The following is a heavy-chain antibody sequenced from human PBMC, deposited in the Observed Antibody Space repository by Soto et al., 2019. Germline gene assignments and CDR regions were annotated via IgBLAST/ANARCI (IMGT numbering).Heavy chain of an antibody. V-gene: IGHV4-4*07. D-gene: IGHD4-17*01. Sequence: QVQLQESGPGLVKPSETLSLTCTVSGGSISSYYWRWIRQPAGKGLEWIGRIYTSGSTNYNPSLKSRVTMSVDTAKNQFALKLSSVTAADTAVYYCARNLLEGDGDKPHGYYYGMDVWGQGTTVTVSS. CDR3: ARNLLEGDGDKPHGYYYGMDV. J-gene: IGHJ6*02. CDR1: GGSISSYY. CDR2: IYTSGST.